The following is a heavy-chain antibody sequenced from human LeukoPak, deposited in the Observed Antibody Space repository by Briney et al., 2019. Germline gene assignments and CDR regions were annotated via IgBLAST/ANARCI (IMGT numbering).Heavy chain of an antibody. CDR1: GFTFSSYA. V-gene: IGHV3-23*01. CDR3: ARDLYSSGWSEGPYYFDY. Sequence: GGSLRLSCAASGFTFSSYAMSWVRQAPGKGLEWVSAISGSGGSTYYADSVKGRFTISRDNSKNTLYLQMNSLRAEDTAVYYCARDLYSSGWSEGPYYFDYWGQGTLVTVSS. J-gene: IGHJ4*02. CDR2: ISGSGGST. D-gene: IGHD6-19*01.